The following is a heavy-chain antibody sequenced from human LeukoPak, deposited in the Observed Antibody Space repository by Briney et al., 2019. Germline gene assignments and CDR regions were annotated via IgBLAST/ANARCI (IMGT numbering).Heavy chain of an antibody. D-gene: IGHD5-18*01. Sequence: GGSLRLSCAASGFTFSSYWMSWVRQAPGKGLEWVANIKQDGSEKYYVDSVKGRFTISRDNAKNSLYLQMNSLRAEDTAVYYCARVSADTAMVCWFAPWGKGTTVTVSS. CDR2: IKQDGSEK. J-gene: IGHJ6*04. V-gene: IGHV3-7*01. CDR1: GFTFSSYW. CDR3: ARVSADTAMVCWFAP.